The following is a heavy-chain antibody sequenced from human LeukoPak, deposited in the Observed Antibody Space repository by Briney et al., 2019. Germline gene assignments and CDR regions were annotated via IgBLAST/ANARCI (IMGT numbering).Heavy chain of an antibody. CDR1: GVSISSGGYP. V-gene: IGHV4-30-2*01. Sequence: SETLSLTCAVSGVSISSGGYPWGWIRQPPGKGLEWIGYIYHSGSTYYNPSLKSRVTISVDRSKNQFSLKLSSVTAADTAVYYCARTSIAARRANAFDIWGQGTMVTVSS. CDR2: IYHSGST. CDR3: ARTSIAARRANAFDI. J-gene: IGHJ3*02. D-gene: IGHD6-6*01.